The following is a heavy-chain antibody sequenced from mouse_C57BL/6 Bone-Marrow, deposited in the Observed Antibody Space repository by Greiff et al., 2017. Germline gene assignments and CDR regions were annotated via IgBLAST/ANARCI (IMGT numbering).Heavy chain of an antibody. CDR2: IDPSDSYT. CDR1: GYTFTSYW. CDR3: AREGMANYFDY. V-gene: IGHV1-50*01. Sequence: QVQLQQPGAELVKPGASVKLSCKASGYTFTSYWMQWVKQRPGQGLEWIGEIDPSDSYTNYKQKFKGKATLTVDTSSSPAYMQLSSLTSEDAAVYDCAREGMANYFDYWGQGTTLTVSS. J-gene: IGHJ2*01. D-gene: IGHD2-10*02.